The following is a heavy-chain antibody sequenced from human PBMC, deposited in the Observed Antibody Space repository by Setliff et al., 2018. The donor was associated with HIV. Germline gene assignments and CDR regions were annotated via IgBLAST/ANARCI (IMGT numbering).Heavy chain of an antibody. CDR2: ITSSSSYK. CDR3: TSNSFDYYDSSGYAS. Sequence: GGSLRLSCAASRFTFSSYSMNWVRQAPGKGLEWVSSITSSSSYKYYADSVKGRFTISRDNAKNSLYLQMNSLRAEDTAVYYCTSNSFDYYDSSGYASWGQGTLVTVSS. V-gene: IGHV3-21*01. J-gene: IGHJ5*02. D-gene: IGHD3-22*01. CDR1: RFTFSSYS.